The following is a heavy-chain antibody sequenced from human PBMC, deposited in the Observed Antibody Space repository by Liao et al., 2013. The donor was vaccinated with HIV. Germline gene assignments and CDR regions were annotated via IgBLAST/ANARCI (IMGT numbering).Heavy chain of an antibody. V-gene: IGHV4-61*02. J-gene: IGHJ3*02. CDR3: ARALLRYFDRIGQDALYI. Sequence: QVQLQESGPGLVKPSQTLSLTCTVSNGSFNSGSYYWSWIRQPAGKGLEWIGRMHSSGRTNYNPSLKSRLTISVGTSNNLLSLKLRSVTAADTAVYYCARALLRYFDRIGQDALYIWGQGTTVTVSP. CDR2: MHSSGRT. CDR1: NGSFNSGSYY. D-gene: IGHD3-9*01.